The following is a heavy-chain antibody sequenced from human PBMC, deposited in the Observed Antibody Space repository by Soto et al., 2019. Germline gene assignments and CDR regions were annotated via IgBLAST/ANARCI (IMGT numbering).Heavy chain of an antibody. J-gene: IGHJ4*02. CDR2: IWYDGSNK. CDR3: ARESGDYGY. D-gene: IGHD4-17*01. Sequence: GGSLRLSCAASGFTFSSYGMHWVRQAPGKGLEWVAVIWYDGSNKYYADCVKGRFTISRDNSKNTPYLQMNSLRAEDTAGYYCARESGDYGYWGQGTLVTVSS. V-gene: IGHV3-33*01. CDR1: GFTFSSYG.